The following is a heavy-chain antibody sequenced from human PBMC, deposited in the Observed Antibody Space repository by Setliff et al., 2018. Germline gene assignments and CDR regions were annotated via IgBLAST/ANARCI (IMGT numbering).Heavy chain of an antibody. CDR2: ISGFNGVT. J-gene: IGHJ3*02. CDR1: GYTFTSSG. Sequence: ASVKVSCKASGYTFTSSGINWVRQAPGQGLEWMGWISGFNGVTKYAQKLQGRVTLATDTSTNMAYLELSSLRSDDTAVYFCALTTLSLCSGGTCPNAFDIWGQGTMVTVSS. D-gene: IGHD2-15*01. CDR3: ALTTLSLCSGGTCPNAFDI. V-gene: IGHV1-18*01.